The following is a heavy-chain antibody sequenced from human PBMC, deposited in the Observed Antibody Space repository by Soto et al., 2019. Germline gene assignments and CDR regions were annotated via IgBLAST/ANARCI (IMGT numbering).Heavy chain of an antibody. CDR1: GGSISSGDYY. CDR2: IYYSGST. D-gene: IGHD6-13*01. V-gene: IGHV4-30-4*01. Sequence: SETLSLTGTVCGGSISSGDYYWSCIRKPPGKGLEWIVYIYYSGSTYYNPSLKSRVTISVDTSKNQFSLKLSYVTAADPAVYYCPTGRESSSSWQSFDYSGQGTLVTVSS. CDR3: PTGRESSSSWQSFDY. J-gene: IGHJ4*02.